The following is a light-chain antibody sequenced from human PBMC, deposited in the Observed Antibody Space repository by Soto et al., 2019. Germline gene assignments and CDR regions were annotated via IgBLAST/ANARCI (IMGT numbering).Light chain of an antibody. CDR3: QQSSTAPLT. J-gene: IGKJ4*01. V-gene: IGKV1-39*01. CDR1: QSIDNY. Sequence: DIQMTQSPSSLSASVGDRVTITCRASQSIDNYLNWYQQKSGKAPQLLIYSASHLQSGVPSRFSGGGDGTDFILTISSLQPEDSAIYFCQQSSTAPLTFGGGTKVEIK. CDR2: SAS.